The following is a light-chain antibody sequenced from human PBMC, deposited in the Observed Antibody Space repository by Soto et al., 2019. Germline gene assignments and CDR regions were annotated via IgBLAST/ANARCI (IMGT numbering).Light chain of an antibody. Sequence: QSVLTQPASVSGSPGQSITISCTGTSSEVGGYNYVSWYQQHPGKAPKLMIYEVSNRPSGVSNRFSGSKSGNTASLTISGLQAEDEADYYCSSYTSSSTLVVFGGGTPLTVL. J-gene: IGLJ2*01. CDR2: EVS. CDR3: SSYTSSSTLVV. CDR1: SSEVGGYNY. V-gene: IGLV2-14*01.